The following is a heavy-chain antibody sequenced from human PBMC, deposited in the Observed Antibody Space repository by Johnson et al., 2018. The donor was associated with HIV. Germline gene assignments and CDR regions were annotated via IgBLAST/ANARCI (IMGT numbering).Heavy chain of an antibody. CDR3: AKDIAAAVNDAFDI. Sequence: QVQLVESGGGVVQPGRSLRLSCAVSGFTFSSYGMHWVRQAPGKGLEWVAVISYDGSIKYYVDSLKGRFTISRDNSNNTLYLQMNSLRPEDTALYYCAKDIAAAVNDAFDIWGQGTMVTVAS. J-gene: IGHJ3*02. D-gene: IGHD6-13*01. CDR2: ISYDGSIK. CDR1: GFTFSSYG. V-gene: IGHV3-30*18.